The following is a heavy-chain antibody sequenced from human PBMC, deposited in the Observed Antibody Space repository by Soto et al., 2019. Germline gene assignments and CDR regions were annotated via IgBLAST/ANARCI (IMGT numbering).Heavy chain of an antibody. J-gene: IGHJ5*02. CDR3: ARTVGYYDFWSGYYAKNWFDP. D-gene: IGHD3-3*01. CDR2: IYWNDDK. CDR1: GFSLSTSGVG. Sequence: GSGPTLVNPTQTLTLTCTFSGFSLSTSGVGVGWIRQPPGKALEWLALIYWNDDKRYSPSLKSRLTITKDTSKNQVVLTMTNMDPVDTATYYCARTVGYYDFWSGYYAKNWFDPWGQGTLVTVSS. V-gene: IGHV2-5*01.